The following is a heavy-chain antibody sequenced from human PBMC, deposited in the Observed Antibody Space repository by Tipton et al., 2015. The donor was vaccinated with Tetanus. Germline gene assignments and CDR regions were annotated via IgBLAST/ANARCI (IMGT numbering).Heavy chain of an antibody. V-gene: IGHV4-39*01. Sequence: TLSLTCTVSGDSISSSDYYWGWIRQPPGEGLEWIASVYYDGSAYYNPSLKSRITISIDTSGSQLSLKLHSVTAADTAFYYCTRHVVVAVPRWFDPWGQGTLVTVSS. CDR2: VYYDGSA. J-gene: IGHJ5*02. CDR3: TRHVVVAVPRWFDP. D-gene: IGHD2-15*01. CDR1: GDSISSSDYY.